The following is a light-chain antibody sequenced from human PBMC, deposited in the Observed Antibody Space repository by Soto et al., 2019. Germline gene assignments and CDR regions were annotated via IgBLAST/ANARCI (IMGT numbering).Light chain of an antibody. J-gene: IGKJ1*01. CDR3: QQYDNWPGT. CDR1: QGVGSN. Sequence: EIVMTQSPATLSVSPGERATLSCRASQGVGSNLAWYRLKPGQAPRLLIYGASTRATGIPARFSGSGSGTGFTLTISSLQSEDFAIYYCQQYDNWPGTFGQGTKVEIK. CDR2: GAS. V-gene: IGKV3D-15*01.